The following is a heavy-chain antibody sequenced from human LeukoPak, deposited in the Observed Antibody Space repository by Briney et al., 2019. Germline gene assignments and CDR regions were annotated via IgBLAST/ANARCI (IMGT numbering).Heavy chain of an antibody. J-gene: IGHJ4*02. CDR2: IYYGGNT. CDR3: ARGLQMAAILGY. V-gene: IGHV4-59*01. D-gene: IGHD1-1*01. Sequence: SETLSLTCTVSGGSISNYYWSWIRQPPGKGLEWIGYIYYGGNTDYNPSLKSRITISVDTSKNQFSLKLSSVTAADTAVYYCARGLQMAAILGYWGQGILVTVSS. CDR1: GGSISNYY.